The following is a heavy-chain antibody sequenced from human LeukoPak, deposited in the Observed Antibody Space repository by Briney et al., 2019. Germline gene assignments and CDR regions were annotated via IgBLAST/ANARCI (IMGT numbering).Heavy chain of an antibody. Sequence: GGSLRLSCAASGFTFSSYGMRWVRQAPGKGLEWVAVISYDGSNKYYADSVKGRFTISRDNSKNTLYLQMNSLRAEDTAVYYCANLGGIAVAGTNYFDYWGQGTLVTVSA. CDR2: ISYDGSNK. CDR3: ANLGGIAVAGTNYFDY. D-gene: IGHD6-19*01. V-gene: IGHV3-30*18. CDR1: GFTFSSYG. J-gene: IGHJ4*02.